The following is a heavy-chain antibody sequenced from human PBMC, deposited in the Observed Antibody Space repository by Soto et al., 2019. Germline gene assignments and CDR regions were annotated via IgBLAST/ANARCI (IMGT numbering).Heavy chain of an antibody. CDR3: ARSPDGYYGMDV. CDR2: IYPGDSGT. V-gene: IGHV5-51*01. CDR1: GYSFTSYW. J-gene: IGHJ6*02. Sequence: PXXSLKISCKGSGYSFTSYWIRWVPQMPGKGLEWMGIIYPGDSGTRYSPSFQGQVTISADKSISTAYLQWSSMKASDTAMYYCARSPDGYYGMDVWGQGTTVTVSS.